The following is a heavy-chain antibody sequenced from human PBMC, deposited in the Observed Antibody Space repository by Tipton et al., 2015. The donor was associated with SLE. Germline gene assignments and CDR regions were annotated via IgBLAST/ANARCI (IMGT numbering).Heavy chain of an antibody. Sequence: QSGAEVKKPGASVKVSCKASGYTFTSYGISWVRQAPGQGLEWMGWISAYNGNTNYAQKLQGRLTMTTDTSTTTAYMELRSLRSDDTAVYYCAREGPGGSIQRGTPIIFDYWGQGTLVTVSS. D-gene: IGHD7-27*01. CDR3: AREGPGGSIQRGTPIIFDY. V-gene: IGHV1-18*01. J-gene: IGHJ4*02. CDR2: ISAYNGNT. CDR1: GYTFTSYG.